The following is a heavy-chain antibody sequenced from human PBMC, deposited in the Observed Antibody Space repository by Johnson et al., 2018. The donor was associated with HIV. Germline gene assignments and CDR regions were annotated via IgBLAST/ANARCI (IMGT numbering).Heavy chain of an antibody. CDR3: AKTYYDFWSGYFGAFDI. CDR2: INWNGGST. J-gene: IGHJ3*02. D-gene: IGHD3-3*01. CDR1: GFTFDDYG. Sequence: VQLVESGGGLVQPGGSLRLSCAASGFTFDDYGMSWVRQAPGKGLEWVSGINWNGGSTGYADSVKGRFTISRDNSKNTLYLQMNSLRAEDTALYYCAKTYYDFWSGYFGAFDIWGQGTMVTVSS. V-gene: IGHV3-20*04.